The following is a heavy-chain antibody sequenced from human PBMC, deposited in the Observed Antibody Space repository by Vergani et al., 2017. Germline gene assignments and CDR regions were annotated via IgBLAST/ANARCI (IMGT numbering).Heavy chain of an antibody. CDR2: IYYSGST. Sequence: QLQLQESDPGLVKPSETLSLTCTVSGGSISSTSYYWGWIRQPPGKGLEWIGTIYYSGSTYYNPSLKSRVTISVDTSKNQFSLKLNAVTAADTALYYCARHKEQLVPGNYYYYYYMDVWGKGTTVTVSS. CDR3: ARHKEQLVPGNYYYYYYMDV. CDR1: GGSISSTSYY. J-gene: IGHJ6*03. V-gene: IGHV4-39*01. D-gene: IGHD6-13*01.